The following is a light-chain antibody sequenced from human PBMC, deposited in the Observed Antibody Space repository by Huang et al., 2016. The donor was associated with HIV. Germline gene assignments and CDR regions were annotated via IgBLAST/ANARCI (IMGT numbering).Light chain of an antibody. J-gene: IGKJ4*01. CDR2: ATS. CDR1: HSLGGN. CDR3: QQRSDWPLT. Sequence: EIVLTQSPASLSLSPGESAALFCRASHSLGGNLAWLQQRPGQAPRLRIYATSNRATGIPARFTGSGSGTDYTLTISSLEPEDFVVYYCQQRSDWPLTFGGGTKVDIK. V-gene: IGKV3-11*01.